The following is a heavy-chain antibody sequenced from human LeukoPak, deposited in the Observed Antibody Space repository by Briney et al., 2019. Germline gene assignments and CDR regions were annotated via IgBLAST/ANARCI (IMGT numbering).Heavy chain of an antibody. CDR3: ARCPRESMTRVTTEPYLDL. V-gene: IGHV5-51*01. CDR1: GYSFISYC. Sequence: GESLQISSKGSGYSFISYCIGWVRQMPGKGLEWMGSIYPGESDTRYSPSFQGQVTFSADKSITTPYLQGSPLMASDTAIYYCARCPRESMTRVTTEPYLDLWGRGTQGTGSS. J-gene: IGHJ2*01. D-gene: IGHD4-17*01. CDR2: IYPGESDT.